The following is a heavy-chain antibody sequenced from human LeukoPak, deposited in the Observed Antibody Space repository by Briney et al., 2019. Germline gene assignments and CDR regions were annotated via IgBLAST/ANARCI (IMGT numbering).Heavy chain of an antibody. D-gene: IGHD6-19*01. Sequence: ASVKVSCKASGYTFTSYAMHWVRQAPGQRLEWMGWINAGNGNTKYSQKSQGRVTITRDTSASTAYMELSSLRSEDTAVYYCARGPGYSSGFNWFDPWGQGTLVTVSS. J-gene: IGHJ5*02. CDR3: ARGPGYSSGFNWFDP. CDR2: INAGNGNT. V-gene: IGHV1-3*01. CDR1: GYTFTSYA.